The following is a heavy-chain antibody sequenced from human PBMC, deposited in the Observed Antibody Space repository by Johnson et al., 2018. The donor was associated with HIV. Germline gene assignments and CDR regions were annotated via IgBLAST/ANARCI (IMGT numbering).Heavy chain of an antibody. D-gene: IGHD4-23*01. Sequence: VQLVESGGGLVQPGGSLRLSCAASGLTISDNYMSWVRQAPGKGLEWVAVLYSGGDIYYADSVKGRFIIPRDNSKSTLYLQLNSLRAEDTGIYYCARDRVGSGGKGSFDIWGQGTMVTVSS. CDR1: GLTISDNY. CDR3: ARDRVGSGGKGSFDI. V-gene: IGHV3-66*01. CDR2: LYSGGDI. J-gene: IGHJ3*02.